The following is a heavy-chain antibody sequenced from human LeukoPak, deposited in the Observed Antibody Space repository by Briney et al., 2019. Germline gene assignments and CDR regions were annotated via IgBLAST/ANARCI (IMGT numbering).Heavy chain of an antibody. D-gene: IGHD6-19*01. V-gene: IGHV1-2*02. J-gene: IGHJ4*02. CDR1: GYTFTGYY. CDR2: INPNRGGT. CDR3: ATLTSSVVEDY. Sequence: ASVKVSCKASGYTFTGYYMHWVRQAPGQGLEWMGWINPNRGGTNYAQNFQGRVTMTRDTSISTAYMELSSLISDDTAVYYCATLTSSVVEDYWGQGTLVTVSS.